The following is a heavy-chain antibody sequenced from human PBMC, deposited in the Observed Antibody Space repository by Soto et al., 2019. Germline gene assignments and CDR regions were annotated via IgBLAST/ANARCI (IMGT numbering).Heavy chain of an antibody. V-gene: IGHV4-59*12. Sequence: PSETLSLTCTVSGGSISSYYWSWIRQPPGKGLEWIGYIYYSGSTNYNPSLKSRVTISVDTSKNQFSLKLSSVTAADTAVYYCARDQSQGYCSGGSCSYYYYYGMDVWGQGTTVTVSS. D-gene: IGHD2-15*01. J-gene: IGHJ6*02. CDR1: GGSISSYY. CDR3: ARDQSQGYCSGGSCSYYYYYGMDV. CDR2: IYYSGST.